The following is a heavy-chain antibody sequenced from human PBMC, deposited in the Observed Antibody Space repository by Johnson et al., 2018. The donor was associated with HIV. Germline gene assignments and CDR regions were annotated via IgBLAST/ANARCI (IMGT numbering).Heavy chain of an antibody. Sequence: QVQLVESGGGVVQPGRSLRLFCAASGFTFNSYAMHWVRQAPGKGLEWVAVISYDGSNKYYADSVKGRFTISRDNAKNTLYLQMNSLRAEDTAMYYCARDRLLYSGSSVDTFDIWGQGTMVTVS. CDR1: GFTFNSYA. V-gene: IGHV3-30-3*01. D-gene: IGHD1-26*01. CDR3: ARDRLLYSGSSVDTFDI. CDR2: ISYDGSNK. J-gene: IGHJ3*02.